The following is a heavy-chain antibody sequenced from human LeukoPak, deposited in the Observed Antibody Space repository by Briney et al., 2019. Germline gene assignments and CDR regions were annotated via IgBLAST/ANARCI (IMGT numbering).Heavy chain of an antibody. Sequence: PGGSLRLSCAASGFTVSSNYMSWVRQAPGKGLEWVSVISGSGGSTYYADSVKGRFTISRDNSKNTLYLQMNSLRAEDTAVYYCANARYSSGWGNYFDYWGQGTLVTVSS. CDR1: GFTVSSNY. D-gene: IGHD6-19*01. CDR2: ISGSGGST. J-gene: IGHJ4*02. CDR3: ANARYSSGWGNYFDY. V-gene: IGHV3-23*01.